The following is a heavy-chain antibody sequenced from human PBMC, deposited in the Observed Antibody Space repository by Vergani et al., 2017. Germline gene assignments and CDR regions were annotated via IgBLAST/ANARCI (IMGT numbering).Heavy chain of an antibody. Sequence: QVQLVESGGGVVQPGRSLRLSCAASGFTFSSYGMHWVRQAPGKGLEWVAVIWYDGSNKYYADSVKGRFTISRDNSKNTLYLQMNSLRAEDTAVYYCAKDTKVGLSDAFDIWGQGTMVTVSS. CDR1: GFTFSSYG. J-gene: IGHJ3*02. D-gene: IGHD3-16*02. CDR3: AKDTKVGLSDAFDI. CDR2: IWYDGSNK. V-gene: IGHV3-33*06.